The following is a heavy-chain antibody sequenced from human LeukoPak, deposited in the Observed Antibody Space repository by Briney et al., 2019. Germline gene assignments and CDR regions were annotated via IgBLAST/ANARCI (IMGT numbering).Heavy chain of an antibody. Sequence: PGGSLRLSCAASGFTFSSYAMHSVRQAPGKRLEWVAVISYDGSNKYYADSVKGRFTISRDNSKNTLYLQMNSLRAEDTAVYYCAREGGYCSSTSCYPPDYWGQGTLVTVSS. V-gene: IGHV3-30-3*01. CDR1: GFTFSSYA. CDR2: ISYDGSNK. D-gene: IGHD2-2*01. CDR3: AREGGYCSSTSCYPPDY. J-gene: IGHJ4*02.